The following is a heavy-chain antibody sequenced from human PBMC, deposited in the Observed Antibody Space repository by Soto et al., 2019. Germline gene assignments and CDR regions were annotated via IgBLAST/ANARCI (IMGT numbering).Heavy chain of an antibody. CDR1: GGSFSGYY. CDR2: INHSGST. J-gene: IGHJ5*02. V-gene: IGHV4-34*01. D-gene: IGHD5-18*01. CDR3: ARLGIQLWLRARFDP. Sequence: SETLSLTCAVYGGSFSGYYWSWIRQPPGKGLEWIGEINHSGSTNYNPSLKSRVTISVDTSKNQFSLKLSSVTAADTAVYYCARLGIQLWLRARFDPWGQGTLVNRLL.